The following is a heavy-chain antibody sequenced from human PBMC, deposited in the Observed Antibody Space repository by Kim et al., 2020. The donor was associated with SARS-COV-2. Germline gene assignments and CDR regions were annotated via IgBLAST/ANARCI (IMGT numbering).Heavy chain of an antibody. V-gene: IGHV4-34*01. D-gene: IGHD3-22*01. Sequence: SETLSLTCAVYGGSFSGYYWSWIRQPPGKGLEWIGEINHSGSTNYNPSLKSRVTISVDTSKNQFSLKLSSVTAADTAVYYCARTGGQWLLPALNYFDYWGQGTLVTVSS. CDR2: INHSGST. CDR3: ARTGGQWLLPALNYFDY. J-gene: IGHJ4*02. CDR1: GGSFSGYY.